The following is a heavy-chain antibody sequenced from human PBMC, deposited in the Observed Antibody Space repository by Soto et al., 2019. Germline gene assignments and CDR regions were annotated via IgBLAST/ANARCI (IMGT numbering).Heavy chain of an antibody. V-gene: IGHV1-69*12. CDR1: GGTFSSYS. D-gene: IGHD3-16*01. CDR3: ARWGTLKPFDP. CDR2: ITLLYGTK. Sequence: QVQLVQSGPEVKEPGSSVKVSCKTSGGTFSSYSLNWVRQAPGQGLEWMGVITLLYGTKNYAQRFRGRVTFAADESTSTVFMELTRATSDDTAVYFCARWGTLKPFDPWGQGTLVTVSS. J-gene: IGHJ5*02.